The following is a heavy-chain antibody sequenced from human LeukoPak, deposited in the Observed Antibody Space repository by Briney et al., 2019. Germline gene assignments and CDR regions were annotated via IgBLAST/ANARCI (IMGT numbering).Heavy chain of an antibody. J-gene: IGHJ4*02. V-gene: IGHV3-23*01. Sequence: GGSLRLSCAASGFTFSSYSMNWVRQAPGKGLEWVSGISPGGEITYYADSVKGRVTISRDNSKNTVSLQMHSLRAEDTATYYCAKDNGWLHYCHWGQGTLVTVSS. D-gene: IGHD5-24*01. CDR2: ISPGGEIT. CDR1: GFTFSSYS. CDR3: AKDNGWLHYCH.